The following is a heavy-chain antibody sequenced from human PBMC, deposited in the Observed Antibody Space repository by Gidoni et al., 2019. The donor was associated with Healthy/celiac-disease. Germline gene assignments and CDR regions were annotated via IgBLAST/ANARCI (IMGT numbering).Heavy chain of an antibody. Sequence: QVQLVQSGAEVKKPGASVKVSCQASGYPFTSYYMHWVRQAPGQGLEWMGIINPSGGSTSYAQKFQGRVTMTRDTSTSTVYMELSSLRSEDTAVYYCARARSMIGPWDAFDIWGQGTMVTVSS. V-gene: IGHV1-46*01. J-gene: IGHJ3*02. CDR1: GYPFTSYY. CDR2: INPSGGST. D-gene: IGHD3-22*01. CDR3: ARARSMIGPWDAFDI.